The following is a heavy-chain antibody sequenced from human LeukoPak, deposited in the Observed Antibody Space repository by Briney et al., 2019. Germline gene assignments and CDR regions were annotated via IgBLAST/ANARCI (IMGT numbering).Heavy chain of an antibody. Sequence: GGSLRLSCAASGFTFSTYNMNWVRQARGKGLEWVSSISGSSIYIYYADSVKGRFTISRDNAKNSLYLQMNSLRAEDTAVYYCARDPPYYDSSGYYYDYWGQGTLVTVSS. CDR3: ARDPPYYDSSGYYYDY. J-gene: IGHJ4*02. D-gene: IGHD3-22*01. CDR1: GFTFSTYN. V-gene: IGHV3-21*01. CDR2: ISGSSIYI.